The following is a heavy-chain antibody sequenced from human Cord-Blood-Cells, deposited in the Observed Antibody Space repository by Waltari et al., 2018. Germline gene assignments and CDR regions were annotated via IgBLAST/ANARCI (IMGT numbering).Heavy chain of an antibody. CDR3: ARDTDYGGNYYFDY. CDR2: ISYDGSNK. CDR1: GFPLSSYA. J-gene: IGHJ4*02. V-gene: IGHV3-30-3*01. Sequence: QVQLVESGGGVVQPGRYLRLSCAASGFPLSSYAMHWDPPAPGKGLEWVAVISYDGSNKYYADSVKGRFTISRDNSKNTLYLQMNSLRAEDTAVYYCARDTDYGGNYYFDYWGQGTLVTVSS. D-gene: IGHD4-17*01.